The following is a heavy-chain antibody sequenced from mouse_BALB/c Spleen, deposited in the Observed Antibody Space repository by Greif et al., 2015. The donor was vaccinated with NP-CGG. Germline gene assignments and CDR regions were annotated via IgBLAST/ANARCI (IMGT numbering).Heavy chain of an antibody. CDR3: AKYGNYAAMDY. CDR1: GFTFSSYA. D-gene: IGHD2-1*01. V-gene: IGHV5-9-4*01. J-gene: IGHJ4*01. Sequence: VQLKESGGGLVKPGGSLKLSCAASGFTFSSYAMSWVRQSPEKRLEWVAEISSGGSYTYYPDTVTGRFTISRDNAKNTLYLEMSSLRSEDTAMYYCAKYGNYAAMDYWGQGTSVTVSS. CDR2: ISSGGSYT.